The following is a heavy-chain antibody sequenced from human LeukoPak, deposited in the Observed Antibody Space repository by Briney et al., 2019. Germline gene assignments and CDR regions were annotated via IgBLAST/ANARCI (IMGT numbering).Heavy chain of an antibody. Sequence: GGSLRLSCAASGFTFSDYYMSWIRQAPGKGLEWVSYISSSGSTIYYADSVKGRFTISRDNAKNSLYLQMSSLRAEDTAVYYCAREGETAYYYDSSGYYDYWGQGTLVTVSS. J-gene: IGHJ4*02. D-gene: IGHD3-22*01. CDR3: AREGETAYYYDSSGYYDY. CDR2: ISSSGSTI. V-gene: IGHV3-11*01. CDR1: GFTFSDYY.